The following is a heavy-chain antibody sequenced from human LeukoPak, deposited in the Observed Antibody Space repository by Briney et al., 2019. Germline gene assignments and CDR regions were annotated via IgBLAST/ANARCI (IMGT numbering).Heavy chain of an antibody. V-gene: IGHV4-59*01. CDR1: GGSISSYY. CDR3: ARVWVYCSSTSCYTDYYYYMDV. D-gene: IGHD2-2*02. Sequence: SETLSLTCTVSGGSISSYYWSWIRQPPGKGLEWIGYIYYSGSTNYNPSLKSRVTISVDTSKNRFSLKLSSVTAADTAVYYCARVWVYCSSTSCYTDYYYYMDVWGKGTTVTVSS. CDR2: IYYSGST. J-gene: IGHJ6*03.